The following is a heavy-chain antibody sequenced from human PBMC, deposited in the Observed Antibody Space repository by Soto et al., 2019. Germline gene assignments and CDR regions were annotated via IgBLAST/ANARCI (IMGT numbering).Heavy chain of an antibody. CDR2: ISSSSSYI. D-gene: IGHD3-22*01. V-gene: IGHV3-21*01. CDR1: GFTFSSYS. J-gene: IGHJ5*02. Sequence: EVQLVESGGGLVKPGGSLRLSCAASGFTFSSYSMNWVRQAPGKGLEWVSSISSSSSYIYYADSVKGRFTISRDNAKNSLYLQMTSLRAKDTAVYYCARDVTSSTYYYLSPGGFDPWGQGTLVTVSS. CDR3: ARDVTSSTYYYLSPGGFDP.